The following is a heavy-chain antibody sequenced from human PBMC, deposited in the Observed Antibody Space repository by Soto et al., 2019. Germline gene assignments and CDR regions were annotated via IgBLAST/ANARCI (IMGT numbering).Heavy chain of an antibody. CDR3: GRCSSTSCHLGADY. Sequence: QVQLVESGGGVVQSGRSLRLSCAASGFTFSSYALHWVRQAPGRGLEWVALISFDGNNKYYANSVKGRFTISRDNSKNTLYLQMSSLRAEDTAVYYCGRCSSTSCHLGADYWGQGTLVTVSS. D-gene: IGHD2-2*01. V-gene: IGHV3-30-3*01. J-gene: IGHJ4*02. CDR1: GFTFSSYA. CDR2: ISFDGNNK.